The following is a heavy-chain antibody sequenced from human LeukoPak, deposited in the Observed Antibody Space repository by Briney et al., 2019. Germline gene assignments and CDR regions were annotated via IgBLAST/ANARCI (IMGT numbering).Heavy chain of an antibody. J-gene: IGHJ6*02. CDR1: RGTFISYA. CDR3: ARDRMSTVVTPDYYYGMDV. Sequence: ASVKVSRQASRGTFISYALSWVRQAPGQGLEWVGRIIPIHCIENYAQKFQGRVTITAAKSTSTAYMGLSSLRSEDTAVYYCARDRMSTVVTPDYYYGMDVWGQGTTVTVSS. D-gene: IGHD4-23*01. CDR2: IIPIHCIE. V-gene: IGHV1-69*04.